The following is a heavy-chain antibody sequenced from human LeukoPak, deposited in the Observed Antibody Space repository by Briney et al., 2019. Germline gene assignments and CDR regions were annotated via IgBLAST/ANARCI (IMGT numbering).Heavy chain of an antibody. CDR1: GFTFSTYA. CDR2: ISGSGGST. Sequence: GGSLRLSCAASGFTFSTYAMSWVRQAPGKGLEWVSGISGSGGSTYYADSVEGRFTISRDNSKNTLYLQMNSLRAEDTAVYYCAKDKSCSTVSCYVGYWGQGTLVTVSS. J-gene: IGHJ4*02. V-gene: IGHV3-23*01. CDR3: AKDKSCSTVSCYVGY. D-gene: IGHD2-2*01.